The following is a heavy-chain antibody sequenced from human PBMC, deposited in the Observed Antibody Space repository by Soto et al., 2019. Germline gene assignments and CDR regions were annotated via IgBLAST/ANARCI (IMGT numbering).Heavy chain of an antibody. CDR1: GDSISRSYW. CDR2: IDHSGST. Sequence: QVQLQESGPGLVKPSGTLSLTCAVSGDSISRSYWWSWVRQLPGKGLEWIGEIDHSGSTIYNPSLQSRVTLSLDKSKNEFSLKMSSVTDAYMAVDYCTSKFGQLFADAFDIWGQGTMVTVSS. V-gene: IGHV4-4*02. D-gene: IGHD3-10*01. CDR3: TSKFGQLFADAFDI. J-gene: IGHJ3*02.